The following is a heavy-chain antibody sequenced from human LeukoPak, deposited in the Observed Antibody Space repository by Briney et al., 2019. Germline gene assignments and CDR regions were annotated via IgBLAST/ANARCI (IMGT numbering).Heavy chain of an antibody. CDR1: GGSIRSYY. CDR3: ARDLYGDLDY. D-gene: IGHD4-17*01. CDR2: IYYSGST. V-gene: IGHV4-59*06. J-gene: IGHJ4*02. Sequence: SETLSLTCTVSGGSIRSYYWSWIRQHPGKGLEWIGYIYYSGSTYYNPSLKSRVTISVDTSKNQFSLKLSSVTAADTAVYYCARDLYGDLDYWGQGTLVTVSS.